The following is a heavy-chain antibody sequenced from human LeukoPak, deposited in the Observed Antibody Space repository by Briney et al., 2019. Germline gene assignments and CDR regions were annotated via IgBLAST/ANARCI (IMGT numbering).Heavy chain of an antibody. CDR1: GGSISSSTYY. V-gene: IGHV4-39*01. CDR3: ARHSRGPAAGPAFDY. CDR2: IYYSGST. J-gene: IGHJ4*02. D-gene: IGHD6-13*01. Sequence: SETLSLTCTVSGGSISSSTYYWGWIRQPPGKGLEWIGSIYYSGSTYYNPSLKSRVTISVDTSKNQFSLSSVTAADTAVYYCARHSRGPAAGPAFDYWGQGTPVTVSS.